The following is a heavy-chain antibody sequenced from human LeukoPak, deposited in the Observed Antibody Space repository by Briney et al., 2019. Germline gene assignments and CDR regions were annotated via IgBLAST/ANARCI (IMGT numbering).Heavy chain of an antibody. V-gene: IGHV3-15*01. Sequence: GGSLRLSCAASGFTFSNAWMSWVRQAPGKGLQWVGRIKSNTDGGTTDYAAPVKGRFTISRDDSKNTLYLQMNSLKTEDTAVYDCTTASPWYCSGGSCYDFDYWGQGTLVTVSS. CDR1: GFTFSNAW. D-gene: IGHD2-15*01. CDR3: TTASPWYCSGGSCYDFDY. J-gene: IGHJ4*02. CDR2: IKSNTDGGTT.